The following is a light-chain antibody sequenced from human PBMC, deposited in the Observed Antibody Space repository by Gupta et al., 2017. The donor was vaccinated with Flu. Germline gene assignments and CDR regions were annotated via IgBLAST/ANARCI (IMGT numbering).Light chain of an antibody. CDR1: QTVTSNF. CDR2: GAS. V-gene: IGKV3-20*01. CDR3: QQYGASSLT. J-gene: IGKJ4*01. Sequence: DIVLTQSPGTLSLSPGDRATLSCRASQTVTSNFLAWYQQKPGQAPRLLIYGASSRAAGIPDRFSGRGSGTDFTLTISRLEPEDFAVYHCQQYGASSLTFGGGTKVEVK.